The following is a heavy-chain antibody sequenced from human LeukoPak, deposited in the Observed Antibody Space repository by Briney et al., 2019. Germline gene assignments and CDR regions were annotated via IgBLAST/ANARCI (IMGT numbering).Heavy chain of an antibody. D-gene: IGHD3-10*01. J-gene: IGHJ5*02. CDR3: ARDGRFGESLS. CDR1: GGSISSYY. CDR2: IHYSGST. Sequence: SETLPLTCTVSGGSISSYYWSWIRQPPGKGLEWIGYIHYSGSTNYNPSLKSRVTISEDTSKNQFSLKPSSVTAADTAVYYCARDGRFGESLSWGQGTLVTVSS. V-gene: IGHV4-59*01.